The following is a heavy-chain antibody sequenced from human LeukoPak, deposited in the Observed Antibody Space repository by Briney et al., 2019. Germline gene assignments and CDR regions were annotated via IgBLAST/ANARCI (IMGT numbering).Heavy chain of an antibody. CDR1: GFAFSTYA. Sequence: GRSLRLSCAASGFAFSTYAMHWVRQAPGKGLEWVAVISYDGSNKYYADSVKGRFTISRDNSKNTLYLQMNTLRAEDTAVYYCAKDVSWNWFDPWGQGTLVTVSS. CDR2: ISYDGSNK. J-gene: IGHJ5*02. V-gene: IGHV3-30*18. CDR3: AKDVSWNWFDP.